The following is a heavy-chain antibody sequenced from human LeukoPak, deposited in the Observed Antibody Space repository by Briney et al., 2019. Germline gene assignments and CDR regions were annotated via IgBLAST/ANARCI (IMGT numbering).Heavy chain of an antibody. J-gene: IGHJ5*02. CDR1: GFTFSSYA. V-gene: IGHV3-23*01. CDR2: ISGSGGST. CDR3: AKDLASIAARDWFDP. Sequence: GGSLRLSCAASGFTFSSYAMSWVRQAPGKGLEWVSAISGSGGSTYYADSVKGRFTISRDNSKNTLYLRMNSLRAEDTAVYYCAKDLASIAARDWFDPWGQGTLVTVSS. D-gene: IGHD6-6*01.